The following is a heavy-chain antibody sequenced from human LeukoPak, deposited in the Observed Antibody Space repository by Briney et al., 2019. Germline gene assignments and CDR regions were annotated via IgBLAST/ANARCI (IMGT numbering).Heavy chain of an antibody. CDR2: IYHSGST. Sequence: PSQTLSLTCAVSGGSISSGGYSWSWIRQPPGKSLEWIGYIYHSGSTYYNPSLKSRVTISVDRSKNQFSLKLSSVTAADTAVYYCASFDYGDYEDAFDIWGQGTMVTVSS. J-gene: IGHJ3*02. V-gene: IGHV4-30-2*01. CDR1: GGSISSGGYS. CDR3: ASFDYGDYEDAFDI. D-gene: IGHD4-17*01.